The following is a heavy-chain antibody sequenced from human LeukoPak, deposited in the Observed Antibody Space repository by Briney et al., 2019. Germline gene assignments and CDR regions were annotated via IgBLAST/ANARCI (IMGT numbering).Heavy chain of an antibody. CDR1: GGSISSYY. V-gene: IGHV4-59*01. J-gene: IGHJ4*02. CDR3: AREAYDSSGYYSDY. CDR2: VYSSGNT. D-gene: IGHD3-22*01. Sequence: PSETLSLTCTVSGGSISSYYWSWIRQPPGKGLEWIGYVYSSGNTNYNPSLKSRVTISVDTSKNQFSLKVSSVTAADTAVYYCAREAYDSSGYYSDYWGQGTLVTVSS.